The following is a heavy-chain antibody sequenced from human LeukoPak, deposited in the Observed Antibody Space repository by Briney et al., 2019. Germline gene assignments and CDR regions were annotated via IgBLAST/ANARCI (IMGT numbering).Heavy chain of an antibody. CDR3: ARGKGVIAVAEGGFDP. CDR2: IYYSGST. CDR1: GGSISSSSYY. D-gene: IGHD6-19*01. J-gene: IGHJ5*02. Sequence: SETLSLTCTVSGGSISSSSYYWGWIRQPPGKGLEWIGSIYYSGSTYYNPSLKSRVTISVDTSKNQFSLKLSSVTAADTAVYYCARGKGVIAVAEGGFDPWGQGTLVTVSS. V-gene: IGHV4-39*07.